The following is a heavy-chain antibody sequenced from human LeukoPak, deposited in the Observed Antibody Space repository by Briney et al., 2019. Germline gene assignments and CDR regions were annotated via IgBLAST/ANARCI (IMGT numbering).Heavy chain of an antibody. CDR2: INHSGST. J-gene: IGHJ4*02. Sequence: SETLSLTCAVYGGSFSGYYWSWIRQPPGKGLEWIGEINHSGSTNYNPSLKSRVTISVDTSKNQFSLKLSSVTAADTAVYYCAREVVAATTGFHYWGQGTLVTVSS. CDR3: AREVVAATTGFHY. D-gene: IGHD2-15*01. V-gene: IGHV4-34*01. CDR1: GGSFSGYY.